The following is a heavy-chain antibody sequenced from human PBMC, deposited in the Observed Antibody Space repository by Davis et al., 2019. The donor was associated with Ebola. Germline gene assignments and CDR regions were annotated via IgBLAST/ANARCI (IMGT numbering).Heavy chain of an antibody. CDR3: ARRYDISGYYGWYFDL. D-gene: IGHD3-22*01. Sequence: ASVKVSCKASGYTFTGYYMHWVRQAPGQGLEWMGWINPNSGGTNYAQKFQGRVTMTRDTSISTAYMEVSRLTSEDTAVYYCARRYDISGYYGWYFDLWGRGTLVTVSS. CDR1: GYTFTGYY. V-gene: IGHV1-2*02. CDR2: INPNSGGT. J-gene: IGHJ2*01.